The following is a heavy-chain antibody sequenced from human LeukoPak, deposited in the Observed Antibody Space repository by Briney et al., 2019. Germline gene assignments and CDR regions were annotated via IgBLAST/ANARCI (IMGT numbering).Heavy chain of an antibody. V-gene: IGHV4-39*01. J-gene: IGHJ4*02. D-gene: IGHD3-3*01. CDR3: ARLRFDFWSGYTHPYFDY. CDR1: GGSISSSSYS. Sequence: SETLSLTCTVSGGSISSSSYSWGWIRQPPGKGLEWIGSIYYIGTPSYTPSLKSRVTISVDTSKIQFSLKLSSVAATDTAVYFCARLRFDFWSGYTHPYFDYWGQGTLVTVSS. CDR2: IYYIGTP.